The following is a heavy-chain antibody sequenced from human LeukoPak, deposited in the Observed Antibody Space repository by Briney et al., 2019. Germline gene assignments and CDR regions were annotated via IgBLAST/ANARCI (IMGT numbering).Heavy chain of an antibody. J-gene: IGHJ4*02. CDR1: GGSISSYY. D-gene: IGHD6-13*01. V-gene: IGHV4-59*01. CDR2: IYYSGST. CDR3: ARGRLSIVAAATGRYFHY. Sequence: SETLSLTCTVSGGSISSYYWSWLRQPPGKGLEWIGYIYYSGSTNYNPSLKSRVTISLDTSKNQFSLKLSSVTAADTAVYYCARGRLSIVAAATGRYFHYWGQGTLVTVSS.